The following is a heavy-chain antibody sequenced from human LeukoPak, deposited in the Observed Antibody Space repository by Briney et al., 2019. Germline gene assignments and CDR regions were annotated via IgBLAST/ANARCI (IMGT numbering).Heavy chain of an antibody. CDR1: GFTFTTYS. CDR2: ISSDSSAI. J-gene: IGHJ4*02. CDR3: ARGHTAVTRHFDF. D-gene: IGHD4-17*01. V-gene: IGHV3-21*01. Sequence: KPGGSLRLSCEASGFTFTTYSMTWVRQAPGKGLEWVSIISSDSSAIFSADALKGRFTISRDDAKNLLYLDMNSLRAEDTAVYYCARGHTAVTRHFDFWGQGTLVTVSS.